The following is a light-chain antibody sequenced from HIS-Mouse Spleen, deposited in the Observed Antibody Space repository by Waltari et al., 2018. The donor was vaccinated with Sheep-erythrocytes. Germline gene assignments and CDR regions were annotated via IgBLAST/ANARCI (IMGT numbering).Light chain of an antibody. CDR2: DVS. Sequence: QSALTQPRSVSGSPGQSVTISCTETSSDFGGYNYVSWYQQHPGKAPKLMIYDVSKRPSGVPDRFSGSKSGNTASLTISGLQAEDEADYYCCSYAGSYTWVFGGGTKLTVL. V-gene: IGLV2-11*01. CDR1: SSDFGGYNY. CDR3: CSYAGSYTWV. J-gene: IGLJ3*02.